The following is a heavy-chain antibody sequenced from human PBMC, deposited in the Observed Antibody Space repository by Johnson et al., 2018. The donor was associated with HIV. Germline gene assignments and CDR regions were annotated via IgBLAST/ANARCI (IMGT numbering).Heavy chain of an antibody. CDR1: GFTLSDHA. Sequence: EVQLVESGGGVVRPGGSLRLSCIASGFTLSDHAMHWVRQAPGKGLEWVSGISWNSGSTYYADSVKGRFTISRDNSKNTLYLQMNSLRAEDTAVYYCAPWTAIWGQGTMVTVSS. V-gene: IGHV3-23*04. J-gene: IGHJ3*02. D-gene: IGHD3/OR15-3a*01. CDR3: APWTAI. CDR2: ISWNSGST.